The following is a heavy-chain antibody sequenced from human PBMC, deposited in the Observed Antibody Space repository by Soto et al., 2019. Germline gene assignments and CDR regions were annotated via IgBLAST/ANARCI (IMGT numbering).Heavy chain of an antibody. Sequence: SETLSLTCTVSGGSISSYYWSWIRQPPGKGLEWIGYIYYSGSTNYNPSLKSRVTISVDTSKNQFSLKLSSVTAADTAVYYCARDLYGSGSYLGYWGQGTLVTVSS. CDR1: GGSISSYY. CDR2: IYYSGST. D-gene: IGHD3-10*01. J-gene: IGHJ4*02. CDR3: ARDLYGSGSYLGY. V-gene: IGHV4-59*01.